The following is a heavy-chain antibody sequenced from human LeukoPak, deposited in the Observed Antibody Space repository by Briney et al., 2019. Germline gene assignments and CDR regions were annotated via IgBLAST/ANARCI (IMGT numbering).Heavy chain of an antibody. V-gene: IGHV4-34*01. CDR1: GGSFSGYY. D-gene: IGHD6-13*01. CDR3: ARVERIAAAGYYFDY. CDR2: INHSGST. J-gene: IGHJ4*02. Sequence: PSETLSLTCAVYGGSFSGYYWSCIRQPPGKGLEWIGEINHSGSTNYNPSLKSRVTISVDTSKNQFSLKLSSVTAADTAVYYCARVERIAAAGYYFDYWGQGTLVTVSS.